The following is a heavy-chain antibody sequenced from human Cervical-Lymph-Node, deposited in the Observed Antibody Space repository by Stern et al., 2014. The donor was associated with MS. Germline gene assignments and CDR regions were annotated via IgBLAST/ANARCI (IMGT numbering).Heavy chain of an antibody. Sequence: MQLVESGPGLVKPSETLSLTCTVSGGAVSDYYWTWIRQRPGQGLEWIGYISDTGTTNYNPSLHSRVTITLDTTQNQVSLRLRSVTAADTAVYYCARDPSTTASDWFFDLWGRGSLVTVSS. CDR3: ARDPSTTASDWFFDL. J-gene: IGHJ2*01. D-gene: IGHD2-21*02. V-gene: IGHV4-59*02. CDR2: ISDTGTT. CDR1: GGAVSDYY.